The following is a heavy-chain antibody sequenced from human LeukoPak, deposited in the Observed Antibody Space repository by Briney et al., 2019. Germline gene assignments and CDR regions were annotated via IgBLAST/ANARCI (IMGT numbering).Heavy chain of an antibody. CDR3: ARVVAATLYNYYYMDV. Sequence: PSGGSLRLSCAASGFTFSSYELDWVRQAPGQGLEWVSYISSSGSTIYYADSVKGRFTISRDNAKNSLYLQMNSLRAEDTAVYYCARVVAATLYNYYYMDVWGKGTTVTVSS. J-gene: IGHJ6*03. D-gene: IGHD2-15*01. CDR2: ISSSGSTI. CDR1: GFTFSSYE. V-gene: IGHV3-48*03.